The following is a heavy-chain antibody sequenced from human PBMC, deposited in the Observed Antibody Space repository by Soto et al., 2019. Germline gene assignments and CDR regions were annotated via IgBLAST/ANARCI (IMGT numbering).Heavy chain of an antibody. CDR1: GDSISSSSYY. V-gene: IGHV4-39*01. CDR3: ARHPYYSDSNDYYFDY. Sequence: SDTLSLTCTVFGDSISSSSYYWGWILQPPGKGLEWIGSIYYSGSTYYNPSLNSRVTISVDTSKNQFSLKLSSVTATDTAVYYCARHPYYSDSNDYYFDYWGQGTLVTVS. J-gene: IGHJ4*02. D-gene: IGHD3-22*01. CDR2: IYYSGST.